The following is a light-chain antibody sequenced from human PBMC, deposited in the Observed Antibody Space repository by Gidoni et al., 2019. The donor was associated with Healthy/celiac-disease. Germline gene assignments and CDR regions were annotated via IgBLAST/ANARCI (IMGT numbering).Light chain of an antibody. V-gene: IGKV3-20*01. CDR3: QQYGSSPPLYT. Sequence: IVLTQSPGTLSLSPGERATLSCRASQSVSSNYLAWSQQKPGQAPRLLIYGASSRATGIPDRFSGSGSGTDFTLTISRLEPEDFAVYYCQQYGSSPPLYTFGQGTKLEIK. CDR1: QSVSSNY. CDR2: GAS. J-gene: IGKJ2*01.